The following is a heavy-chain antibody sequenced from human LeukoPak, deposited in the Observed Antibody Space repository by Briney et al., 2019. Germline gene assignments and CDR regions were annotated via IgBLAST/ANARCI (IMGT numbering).Heavy chain of an antibody. CDR3: ARDHCSSTSCFPSGTNYFDS. CDR2: ISSIRSYI. Sequence: PGGSLRLSCAASGFTFSSYTMNWVRQGPGKGLEWVSSISSIRSYIYNADSVKGRFTISRDNAKNSLYLQMNSLRAEDTAVYYCARDHCSSTSCFPSGTNYFDSWGQGTPVTVSS. V-gene: IGHV3-21*01. D-gene: IGHD2-2*01. J-gene: IGHJ4*02. CDR1: GFTFSSYT.